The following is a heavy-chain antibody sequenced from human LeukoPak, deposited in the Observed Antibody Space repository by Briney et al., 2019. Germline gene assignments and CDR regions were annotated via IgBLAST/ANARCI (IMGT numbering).Heavy chain of an antibody. V-gene: IGHV4-34*01. Sequence: SETLSLTCAVYGGSFSGYYWSWIRQPPGKGLEWIGEINHSGSTNYNPSLKSRVTISVDTSKNQFSLKLSSVTAADTAVYYCARGPLIVVVPAAMLVAFDIWGQGTMVTVSS. J-gene: IGHJ3*02. D-gene: IGHD2-2*01. CDR2: INHSGST. CDR3: ARGPLIVVVPAAMLVAFDI. CDR1: GGSFSGYY.